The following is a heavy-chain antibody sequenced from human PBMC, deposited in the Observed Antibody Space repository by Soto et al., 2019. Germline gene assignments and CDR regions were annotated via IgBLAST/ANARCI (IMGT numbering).Heavy chain of an antibody. D-gene: IGHD3-9*01. Sequence: QVQLVQSGAEVKKPGSSVKVSCKASGGTFSSYAISWVRQAPRQGLEWMGGIIPIFGTANYAQKFQGRVTITADESTSTAYMELSSLRSEDTAVYYCARPRDILTGYYDAFDIWGQGTMVTVSS. CDR2: IIPIFGTA. CDR1: GGTFSSYA. V-gene: IGHV1-69*01. CDR3: ARPRDILTGYYDAFDI. J-gene: IGHJ3*02.